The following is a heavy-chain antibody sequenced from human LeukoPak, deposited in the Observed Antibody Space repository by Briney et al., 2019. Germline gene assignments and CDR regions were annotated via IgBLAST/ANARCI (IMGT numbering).Heavy chain of an antibody. V-gene: IGHV1-18*01. D-gene: IGHD4-11*01. CDR3: ARDATTVTTFSGLRSPAEY. CDR1: GYMFNGFG. CDR2: IRPYTGST. Sequence: GASVKVSCKASGYMFNGFGINWVRQAPGQGLEWMGWIRPYTGSTNFAQKLQDRVTMTTDTSTRTAYMEVRSLTSDDTAVYYCARDATTVTTFSGLRSPAEYWGQGTRVTVSS. J-gene: IGHJ4*02.